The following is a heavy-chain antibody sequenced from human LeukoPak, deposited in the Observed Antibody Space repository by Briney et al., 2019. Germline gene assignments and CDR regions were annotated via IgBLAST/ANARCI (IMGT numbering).Heavy chain of an antibody. CDR3: AKDRDGYNY. CDR2: IDTDGSTT. J-gene: IGHJ4*02. Sequence: PGGSLRLSCAASGFTFSNSLMHWVRQVPGKGLVWAARIDTDGSTTHYADSVKGRFTISRDNAKNTLYLQMNSLRAEDTAVYYCAKDRDGYNYWGQGTLVTVSS. CDR1: GFTFSNSL. D-gene: IGHD5-24*01. V-gene: IGHV3-74*01.